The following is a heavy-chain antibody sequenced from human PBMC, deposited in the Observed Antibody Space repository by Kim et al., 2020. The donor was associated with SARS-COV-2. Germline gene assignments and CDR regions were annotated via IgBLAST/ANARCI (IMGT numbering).Heavy chain of an antibody. Sequence: GGSLRLSCAASGFTFSDYYMNWIRQAPGKGLEWVSYISSSSFYTNYADSVKGRFTISRDNAKNSLYLQMSSLRAEDTAVYYCARFGPQYCSGNNCYSPFDYWGQGILVTVSS. D-gene: IGHD2-15*01. CDR3: ARFGPQYCSGNNCYSPFDY. J-gene: IGHJ4*02. CDR2: ISSSSFYT. CDR1: GFTFSDYY. V-gene: IGHV3-11*03.